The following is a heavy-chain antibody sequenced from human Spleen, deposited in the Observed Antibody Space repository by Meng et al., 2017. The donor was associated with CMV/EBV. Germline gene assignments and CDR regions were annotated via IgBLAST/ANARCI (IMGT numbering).Heavy chain of an antibody. Sequence: SCKASGYTFTSYYMHWARQAPGQGLEWMGIINPSGGSTSYAQKFQGRVTMTRDTSTSTVYMELSSLRSEDTAVYYCARRTAWNYVSPWGQGTLVTVSS. D-gene: IGHD1-7*01. CDR2: INPSGGST. CDR3: ARRTAWNYVSP. J-gene: IGHJ5*02. CDR1: GYTFTSYY. V-gene: IGHV1-46*01.